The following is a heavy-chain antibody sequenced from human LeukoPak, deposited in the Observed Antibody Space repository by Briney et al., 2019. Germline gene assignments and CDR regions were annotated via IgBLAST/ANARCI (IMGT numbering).Heavy chain of an antibody. CDR1: GGSISTFY. J-gene: IGHJ3*02. V-gene: IGHV4-59*08. CDR2: IYYSGST. D-gene: IGHD2-15*01. Sequence: PSETLSLTCTVSGGSISTFYWNWIRQPPGKGLEWIGHIYYSGSTNYNPSLKSRVTISVDTSKNQFSLKLSSVTAADTAVYYCARHQVVPPFDIWGQGTMVTVSS. CDR3: ARHQVVPPFDI.